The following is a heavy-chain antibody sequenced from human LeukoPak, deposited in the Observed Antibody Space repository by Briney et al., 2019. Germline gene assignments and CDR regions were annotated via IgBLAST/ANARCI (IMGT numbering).Heavy chain of an antibody. CDR2: IFYSGNT. Sequence: PSETLSLTCTVSGGSINSSSYYWGWIRQPPGKGLEWIGSIFYSGNTYDNPSLKSRVTISVDTSKNQFSLKLNSVTAADTAVYYCARHVGWLRNFDYWGQGTLVTVSS. CDR3: ARHVGWLRNFDY. CDR1: GGSINSSSYY. V-gene: IGHV4-39*01. D-gene: IGHD5-12*01. J-gene: IGHJ4*02.